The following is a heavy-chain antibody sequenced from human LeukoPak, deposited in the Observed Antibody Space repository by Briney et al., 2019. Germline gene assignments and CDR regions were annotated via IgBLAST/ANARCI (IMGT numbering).Heavy chain of an antibody. Sequence: ASVKVSCKASRYTITNYGFNWVRQAPGQGLEWMGWISVYNGNTNYAQKFQGRVTMTTDTSTRTAYMEVRSLRSGDTAVYYCARSGGAFDYWGQGTLVTVSS. CDR1: RYTITNYG. V-gene: IGHV1-18*01. CDR2: ISVYNGNT. CDR3: ARSGGAFDY. D-gene: IGHD3-10*01. J-gene: IGHJ4*02.